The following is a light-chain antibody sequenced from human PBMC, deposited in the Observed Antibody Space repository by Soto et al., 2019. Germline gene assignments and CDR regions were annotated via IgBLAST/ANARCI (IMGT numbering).Light chain of an antibody. J-gene: IGKJ1*01. V-gene: IGKV3-15*01. CDR2: SAA. Sequence: EIVMTQSPATLSVSPGERVTLSCRASQSVGSHVAWYQKKPGQAPRLLIYSAATRATGIPARFSGSGSGTEFTLTISSLLSEVFGDYYCQHYTKRWTFGQGTKVEIK. CDR1: QSVGSH. CDR3: QHYTKRWT.